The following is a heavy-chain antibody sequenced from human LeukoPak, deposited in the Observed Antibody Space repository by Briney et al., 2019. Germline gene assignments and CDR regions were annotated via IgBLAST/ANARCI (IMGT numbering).Heavy chain of an antibody. CDR3: ARELWFVNAPGSWLDP. CDR2: IFHTGNS. J-gene: IGHJ5*02. D-gene: IGHD3-10*01. V-gene: IGHV4-30-2*01. CDR1: GDSLSGGDYS. Sequence: PSETLSLTCAVSGDSLSGGDYSWSWIRQPSGRGLEWIGYIFHTGNSYYNPSLKSRITISVDRSKNQFSLRLTSVTAADTAVYYCARELWFVNAPGSWLDPWGQGILVTVSS.